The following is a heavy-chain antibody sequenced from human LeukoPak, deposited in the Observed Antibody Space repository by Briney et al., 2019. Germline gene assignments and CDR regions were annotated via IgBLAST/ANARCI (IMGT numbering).Heavy chain of an antibody. V-gene: IGHV1-18*01. CDR2: ISAYNGNT. Sequence: ASVKVSCKASGYTFTSYGISWVRQAPGQGLEWMGWISAYNGNTNYAQKLQGRVTMTTDTSTSTAYMELRSLRSDDTAVYYCAREAQYSSSWYGAEYFQHWGQGTLVTVYS. CDR3: AREAQYSSSWYGAEYFQH. CDR1: GYTFTSYG. D-gene: IGHD6-13*01. J-gene: IGHJ1*01.